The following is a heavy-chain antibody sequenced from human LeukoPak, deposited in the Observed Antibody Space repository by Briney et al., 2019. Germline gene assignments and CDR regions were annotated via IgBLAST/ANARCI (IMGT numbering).Heavy chain of an antibody. CDR3: AKGLNSGWYYFDY. CDR1: GFTFDDYA. CDR2: ISWNSGSI. Sequence: PGRSLRLSCAASGFTFDDYAMHWVRQAPGKGLEWVSGISWNSGSIGYADSVKGRFTISRDNAKNSLYLQMNCLRAEDMALYYCAKGLNSGWYYFDYWGQGTLVTVSS. D-gene: IGHD6-19*01. J-gene: IGHJ4*02. V-gene: IGHV3-9*03.